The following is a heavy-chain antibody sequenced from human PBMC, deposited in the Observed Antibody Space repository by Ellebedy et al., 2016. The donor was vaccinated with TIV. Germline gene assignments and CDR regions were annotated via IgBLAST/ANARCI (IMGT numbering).Heavy chain of an antibody. CDR3: ARASFFDVDLSGWYFDL. D-gene: IGHD3-16*02. V-gene: IGHV3-66*01. Sequence: GESLKISCAASEFTVSYNYMNWVRQAPGKGPEWVSGIYTDDTTYYADSVRGRFTIFRDNSKNTLYLQLKSLRTENPAVYYCARASFFDVDLSGWYFDLWGRGTLVTVSS. CDR1: EFTVSYNY. CDR2: IYTDDTT. J-gene: IGHJ2*01.